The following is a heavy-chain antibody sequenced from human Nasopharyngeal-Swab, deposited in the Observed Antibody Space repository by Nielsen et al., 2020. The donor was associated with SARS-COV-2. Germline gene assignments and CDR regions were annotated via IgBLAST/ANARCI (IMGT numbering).Heavy chain of an antibody. CDR1: GFSLTSSGEG. J-gene: IGHJ3*01. CDR2: IYWDDDK. CDR3: AHGGYWKAFDV. D-gene: IGHD3-10*01. Sequence: SGPTLVKPTQTLTLTCTFSGFSLTSSGEGVGWIRQPPGQALEWLGLIYWDDDKRYNPSLESRLNFKMGTSKNQVVLTLTNVDPVDTATYFCAHGGYWKAFDVWGQGTLVTVSS. V-gene: IGHV2-5*02.